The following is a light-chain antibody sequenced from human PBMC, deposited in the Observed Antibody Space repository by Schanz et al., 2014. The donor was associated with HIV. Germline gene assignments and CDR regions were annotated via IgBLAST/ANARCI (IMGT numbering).Light chain of an antibody. CDR3: QQYYSTPYT. J-gene: IGKJ2*01. V-gene: IGKV4-1*01. CDR2: WAS. CDR1: QSVLYSSNNKNY. Sequence: IVMTQSPDSPAVSLGERATINCKSSQSVLYSSNNKNYLACYQQKPGQPPKLLIYWASTRESGVPDRFSGSGSGTDFTLTISSLQAEDVAVYYCQQYYSTPYTFGQGTKLEIK.